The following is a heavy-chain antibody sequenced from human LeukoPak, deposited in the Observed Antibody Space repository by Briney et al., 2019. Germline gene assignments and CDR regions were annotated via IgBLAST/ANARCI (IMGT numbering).Heavy chain of an antibody. CDR3: ARGGASSLPFDY. D-gene: IGHD3-16*01. Sequence: PSETLSLTCIVSGAFISSHYWSWIRQPPGKGLEWIGFVHNSGTTSYNPSLKSRVTMSLDTSKNQFSLKLTSVTAADSAVYFCARGGASSLPFDYWGQGTLVTVSS. CDR1: GAFISSHY. V-gene: IGHV4-59*11. J-gene: IGHJ4*02. CDR2: VHNSGTT.